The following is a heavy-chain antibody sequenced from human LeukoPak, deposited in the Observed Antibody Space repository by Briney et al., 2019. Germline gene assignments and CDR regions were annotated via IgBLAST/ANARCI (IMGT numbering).Heavy chain of an antibody. Sequence: SETLSLTCSVSGGSIGSYCWGWIRQPAGQGLEWIGRICTSGTTNYNPSLKSRVTMSIDTSKNQFSLKLNSVTAADTAVYYCAXXXXXXGNDGNFDYWGQGTLVTVSS. CDR1: GGSIGSYC. CDR2: ICTSGTT. V-gene: IGHV4-4*07. J-gene: IGHJ4*02. D-gene: IGHD1-1*01. CDR3: AXXXXXXGNDGNFDY.